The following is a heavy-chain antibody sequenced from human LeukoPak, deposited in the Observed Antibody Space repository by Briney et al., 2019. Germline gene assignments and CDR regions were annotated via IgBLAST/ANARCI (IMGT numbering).Heavy chain of an antibody. D-gene: IGHD3-22*01. CDR1: GFTFSSYA. J-gene: IGHJ3*02. CDR3: ARDRYDSSGYYSDAFDI. Sequence: PGGSLRLSCAASGFTFSSYAMHWVRQAPGKGLEWVAVILYDGSNKYYADSVKGRFTISRDNSKNTLYLQMNSLRAEDTAVYYCARDRYDSSGYYSDAFDIWGQGTMVTVSS. V-gene: IGHV3-30*04. CDR2: ILYDGSNK.